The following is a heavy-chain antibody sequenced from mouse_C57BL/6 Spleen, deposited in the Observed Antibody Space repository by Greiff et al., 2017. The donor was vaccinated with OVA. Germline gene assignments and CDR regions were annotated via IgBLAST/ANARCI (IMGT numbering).Heavy chain of an antibody. V-gene: IGHV5-17*01. Sequence: EVQLQESGGGLVKPGGSLKLSCAASGFTFSDYGLHWVRQAPEKGLEWVAYISSGNSPIYSSDTVKGRFTISRDNAKNTLFLQMTSLRSEDTAMYYCARHIGPYSKDAMDYWGQGTSVTVSS. CDR2: ISSGNSPI. D-gene: IGHD2-5*01. CDR3: ARHIGPYSKDAMDY. CDR1: GFTFSDYG. J-gene: IGHJ4*01.